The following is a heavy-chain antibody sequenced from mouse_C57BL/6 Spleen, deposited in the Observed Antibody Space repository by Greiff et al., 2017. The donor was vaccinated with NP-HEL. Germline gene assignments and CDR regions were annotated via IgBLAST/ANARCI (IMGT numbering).Heavy chain of an antibody. V-gene: IGHV1-64*01. D-gene: IGHD2-3*01. CDR3: ARRASDGYLYYFDY. J-gene: IGHJ2*01. Sequence: VQLQQPGAELVKPGASVKLSCKASGYTFTSYWMHWVKQRPGQGLEWIGMIHPNSGSTNYNEKFKSKATLTVDKSSSTAYMQLSSLTSEDSAVYYCARRASDGYLYYFDYWGQGTTLTVSS. CDR2: IHPNSGST. CDR1: GYTFTSYW.